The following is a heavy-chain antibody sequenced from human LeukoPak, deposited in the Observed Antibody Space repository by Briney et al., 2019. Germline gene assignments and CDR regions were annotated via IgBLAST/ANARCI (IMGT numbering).Heavy chain of an antibody. J-gene: IGHJ4*02. CDR3: ARGRPQYHYDRSGYLNY. CDR2: INHSGST. D-gene: IGHD3-22*01. V-gene: IGHV4-34*01. CDR1: GGSFSGYY. Sequence: SETLSLTCAVYGGSFSGYYWSWVRQPPGKGLEWIGEINHSGSTRYNPSLKSRVTISVDTSKSQFSLKMSSVTAADTAVYYCARGRPQYHYDRSGYLNYWGQGTLVTVSS.